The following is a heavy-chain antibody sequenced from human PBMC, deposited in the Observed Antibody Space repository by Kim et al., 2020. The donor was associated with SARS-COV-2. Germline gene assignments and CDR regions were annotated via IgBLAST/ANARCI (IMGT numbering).Heavy chain of an antibody. V-gene: IGHV3-15*01. D-gene: IGHD6-19*01. CDR1: GFTFSNAW. CDR2: IKSKTDGGTT. J-gene: IGHJ6*02. CDR3: TAKEISGWSHYYYGMDV. Sequence: GGSLRLSCAASGFTFSNAWMSWVRQAPGKGLEWVGRIKSKTDGGTTDYAAPVKGRFTISRDDSKNTLYLQMNSLKTEDTAVYYCTAKEISGWSHYYYGMDVWGQGTTVTVSS.